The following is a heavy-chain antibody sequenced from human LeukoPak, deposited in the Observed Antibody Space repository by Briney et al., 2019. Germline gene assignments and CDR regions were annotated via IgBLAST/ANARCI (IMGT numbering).Heavy chain of an antibody. CDR2: INPSGGST. Sequence: ASVKVSCEASGYTFTSYGISWVRQAPGQGLEWMGIINPSGGSTNHAQKFQGRVTMTRDTSTSTVYMELSSLRSEDTAIYYCARDPTNSRNWFDPWGQGTLVTVSS. V-gene: IGHV1-46*01. CDR3: ARDPTNSRNWFDP. CDR1: GYTFTSYG. J-gene: IGHJ5*02. D-gene: IGHD4-23*01.